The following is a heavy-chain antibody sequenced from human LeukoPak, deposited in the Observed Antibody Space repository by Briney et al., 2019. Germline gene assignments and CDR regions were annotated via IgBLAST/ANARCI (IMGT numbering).Heavy chain of an antibody. D-gene: IGHD6-13*01. V-gene: IGHV1-2*02. CDR1: GYTFTGYY. Sequence: GASVKVSCKASGYTFTGYYIHWVRQAPGQGLEWMGWINPHSGGTNYAQKFQGGVTMTRDTSITTAYMELSSLRSDDTAVYYCARDGTAVGINYDYWGQGTLVTVSS. J-gene: IGHJ4*02. CDR2: INPHSGGT. CDR3: ARDGTAVGINYDY.